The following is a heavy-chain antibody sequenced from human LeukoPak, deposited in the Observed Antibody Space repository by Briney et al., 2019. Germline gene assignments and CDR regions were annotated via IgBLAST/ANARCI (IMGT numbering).Heavy chain of an antibody. CDR1: GRSIRSVY. J-gene: IGHJ5*02. V-gene: IGHV4-4*07. D-gene: IGHD3-10*01. CDR3: ARGFGSGTSPIDL. CDR2: IYATDLT. Sequence: PSETLSLTCTVSGRSIRSVYWNWIRQSAGRGLEWIGRIYATDLTNYNPSLKSRVTLSVDMSKNELSLTLKSVTAADTAVYYCARGFGSGTSPIDLWGQGALVTVSS.